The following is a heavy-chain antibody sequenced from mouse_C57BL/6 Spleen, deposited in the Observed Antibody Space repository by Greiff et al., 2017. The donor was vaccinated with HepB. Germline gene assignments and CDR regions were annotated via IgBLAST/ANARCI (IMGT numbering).Heavy chain of an antibody. Sequence: ESGPELVKPGASVKISCKASGYAFSSSWMNWVKQRPGKGLEWIGRIYPGDGDTNYNGKFKGKATLTADKSSSTAYMQLSSLTSADSAVYFCARNGYDYFDYWGQGTTLTVSS. CDR2: IYPGDGDT. CDR1: GYAFSSSW. J-gene: IGHJ2*01. CDR3: ARNGYDYFDY. D-gene: IGHD2-2*01. V-gene: IGHV1-82*01.